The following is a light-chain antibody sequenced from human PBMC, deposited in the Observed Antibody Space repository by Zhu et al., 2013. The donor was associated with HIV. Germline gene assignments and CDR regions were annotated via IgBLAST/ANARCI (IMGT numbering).Light chain of an antibody. J-gene: IGKJ2*01. Sequence: EIVLTQSPGTLSLSPGERATLSCRASQYISSSHLAWYQQKLGQAPRLLIYGASRRATGIPDRFSGSASGTDFTLTISRLEPEDFAVYYCQQYGSSPPYTLVHGTEAGGSN. CDR1: QYISSSH. CDR2: GAS. CDR3: QQYGSSPPYT. V-gene: IGKV3-20*01.